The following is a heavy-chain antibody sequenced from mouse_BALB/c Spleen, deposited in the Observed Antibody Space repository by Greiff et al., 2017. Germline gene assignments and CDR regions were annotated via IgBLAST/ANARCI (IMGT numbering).Heavy chain of an antibody. J-gene: IGHJ3*01. D-gene: IGHD2-4*01. Sequence: QVQLQQSGPGLVQPSQSLSITCTVSGFSLTSYGVHWVRQSPGKGLEWLGVIWSGGSTDYNAAFISRLSISKDNSKSQVFFKMNSLQADDTAIYYCVSYDYDGEFAYWGQGTLVTVSA. V-gene: IGHV2-2-2*01. CDR2: IWSGGST. CDR1: GFSLTSYG. CDR3: VSYDYDGEFAY.